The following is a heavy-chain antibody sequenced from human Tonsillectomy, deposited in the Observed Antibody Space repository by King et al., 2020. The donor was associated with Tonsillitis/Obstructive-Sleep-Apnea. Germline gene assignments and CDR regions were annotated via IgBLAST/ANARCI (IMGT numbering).Heavy chain of an antibody. V-gene: IGHV3-9*01. CDR3: AKDTAYADLYYYMDV. CDR2: ISWNSDNI. Sequence: VQLVESGGGLVQPGRSLRLSCEASGFTFGDYVMHWVRQAPGKGLEWVSGISWNSDNIDYADSVKGRFTISRDNAKNSLYLQMNSLRPEDTALYYCAKDTAYADLYYYMDVWGKGTTVTVSS. J-gene: IGHJ6*03. CDR1: GFTFGDYV.